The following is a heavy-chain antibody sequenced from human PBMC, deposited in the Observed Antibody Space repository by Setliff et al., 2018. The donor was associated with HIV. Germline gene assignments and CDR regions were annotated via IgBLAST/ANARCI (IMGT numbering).Heavy chain of an antibody. V-gene: IGHV1-2*02. CDR2: INPDSGGT. D-gene: IGHD1-20*01. Sequence: ASVKVSCKASGYTFTGYYMHWVRQAPGQGLEWMGWINPDSGGTNLAQKFLGRVTLTRDTSSSTAYMELSRLRSDDTAVYYCARNVPGILPRWVGFDPWGQGTLVTVSS. J-gene: IGHJ5*02. CDR1: GYTFTGYY. CDR3: ARNVPGILPRWVGFDP.